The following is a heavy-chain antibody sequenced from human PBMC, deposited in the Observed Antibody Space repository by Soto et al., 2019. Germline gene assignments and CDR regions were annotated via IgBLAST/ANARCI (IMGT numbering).Heavy chain of an antibody. D-gene: IGHD6-19*01. J-gene: IGHJ4*01. CDR2: IKKKTDGGTT. CDR1: GFRFNSSG. V-gene: IGHV3-15*01. Sequence: GGSLRLSCAASGFRFNSSGMHWVRQAPGKGLEWVAVIKKKTDGGTTDYAAPVKGRFTISRDDSKNTVYLQMSSLKTEDTAVYYCRTQWLDWGHGTLVTVSS. CDR3: RTQWLD.